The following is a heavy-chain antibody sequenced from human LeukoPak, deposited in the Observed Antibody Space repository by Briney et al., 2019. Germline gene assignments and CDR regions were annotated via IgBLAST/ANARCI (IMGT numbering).Heavy chain of an antibody. Sequence: GASVKVSCKASGYAFTGYYMHWVRQAPGQGLEWMGWINPNSGGTNYAQKFQGRVTMTRDTSISTAYLQWSSLKASDTAMYYCARAGDYRDNWFDPWGQGTLVTVSS. D-gene: IGHD4-11*01. CDR3: ARAGDYRDNWFDP. CDR2: INPNSGGT. J-gene: IGHJ5*02. CDR1: GYAFTGYY. V-gene: IGHV1-2*02.